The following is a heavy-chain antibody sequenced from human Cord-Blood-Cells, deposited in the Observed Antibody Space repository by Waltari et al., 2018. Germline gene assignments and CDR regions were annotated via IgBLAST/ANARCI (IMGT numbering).Heavy chain of an antibody. J-gene: IGHJ6*02. V-gene: IGHV4-38-2*01. CDR3: ASGPRFGELYYYYYGMDV. CDR1: GYSLSSGYY. CDR2: IYHSGST. Sequence: QVQLQESGPGLVKPSETLSLTCAVSGYSLSSGYYWGWIRQPPGTGLEWIGSIYHSGSTYYNPSLKSRVTISVDTSKNQFSLKLSSVTAADTAVYYCASGPRFGELYYYYYGMDVWGQGTTVTVSS. D-gene: IGHD3-10*01.